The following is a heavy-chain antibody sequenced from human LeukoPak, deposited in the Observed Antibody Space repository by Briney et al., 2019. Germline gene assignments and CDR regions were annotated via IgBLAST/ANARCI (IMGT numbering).Heavy chain of an antibody. J-gene: IGHJ4*02. V-gene: IGHV3-23*01. CDR3: ARDQGYDYVWGSNRYGY. D-gene: IGHD3-16*02. CDR2: ISGGGGST. Sequence: GGSLRLSCVASGFTFSTYAMTWVRQAPGKGLEWVSAISGGGGSTYYADFVKGRFTISRDNSKNTLSLQMNSLRVEDTAVYYCARDQGYDYVWGSNRYGYWGQGTLVTVSS. CDR1: GFTFSTYA.